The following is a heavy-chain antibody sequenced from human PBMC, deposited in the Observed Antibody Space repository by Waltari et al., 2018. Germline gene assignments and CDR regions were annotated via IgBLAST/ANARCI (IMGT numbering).Heavy chain of an antibody. J-gene: IGHJ4*02. CDR2: IKPDASDK. Sequence: EVQVVESGGGSVQPGGSMGLSCAASGFTFNSHWLSWGRQAPGKGLEWVANIKPDASDKYYVDSVKGRFTISRDNAKNSLYLQMNSLRAEDTAIYYCARNKLRLDYWGPGTLVTVSS. V-gene: IGHV3-7*01. CDR3: ARNKLRLDY. D-gene: IGHD3-10*01. CDR1: GFTFNSHW.